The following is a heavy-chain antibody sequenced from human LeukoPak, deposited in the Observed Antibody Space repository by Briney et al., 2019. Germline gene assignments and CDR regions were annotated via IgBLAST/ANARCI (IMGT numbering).Heavy chain of an antibody. J-gene: IGHJ4*02. V-gene: IGHV1-69*13. CDR1: GGTFSSYA. D-gene: IGHD3-10*01. Sequence: SVKVSCKASGGTFSSYAISWVRQAPGQGLEWMGGIIPIFGTANYAQKFQGRVTITADESTSTAYMELSSLRSEDTAVYYCARDRTHYYGSGSYLPYWGQGTLVTVSS. CDR3: ARDRTHYYGSGSYLPY. CDR2: IIPIFGTA.